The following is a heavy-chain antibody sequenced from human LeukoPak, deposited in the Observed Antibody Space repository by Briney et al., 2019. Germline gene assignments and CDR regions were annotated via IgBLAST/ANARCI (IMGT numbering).Heavy chain of an antibody. D-gene: IGHD4-17*01. CDR3: AKDLPDYGDYIEGY. CDR1: GFTFSRFD. Sequence: PGGSLRLSCAASGFTFSRFDMSWVRQAPGKGLEWVSTISGSGGTTNYADSVKGRFTFSRDNSKNTLYLQMNSLRAEDTAIYYCAKDLPDYGDYIEGYWGQGTLVTVSS. J-gene: IGHJ4*02. CDR2: ISGSGGTT. V-gene: IGHV3-23*01.